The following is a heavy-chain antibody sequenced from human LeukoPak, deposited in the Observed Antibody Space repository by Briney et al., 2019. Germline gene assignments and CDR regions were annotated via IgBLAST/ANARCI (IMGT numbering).Heavy chain of an antibody. V-gene: IGHV3-74*01. CDR2: IDSDGITT. J-gene: IGHJ5*02. Sequence: GGSLRLSCAASGFTFSSYAVSWVRQAPGKGLVWVSRIDSDGITTSYADSVKGRFTISRDNAKNTLYLQMNSLRVEDTAVYYCTRDRLGFDPWGQGTLVTVSS. CDR3: TRDRLGFDP. CDR1: GFTFSSYA.